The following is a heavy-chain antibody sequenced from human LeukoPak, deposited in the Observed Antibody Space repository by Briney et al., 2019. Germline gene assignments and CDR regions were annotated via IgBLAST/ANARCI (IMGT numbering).Heavy chain of an antibody. Sequence: ASDTLSLTCTVSGGSITSYYWSCIRQPAGKGLEWIGRIHTSGITNYNPSLKSRVTMSVDTSKNQFSLKLSSVTAADTAVYYCARLIVGCTDGVCYKGHLYWGQGTLVTVSS. V-gene: IGHV4-4*07. D-gene: IGHD2-8*01. J-gene: IGHJ4*02. CDR2: IHTSGIT. CDR1: GGSITSYY. CDR3: ARLIVGCTDGVCYKGHLY.